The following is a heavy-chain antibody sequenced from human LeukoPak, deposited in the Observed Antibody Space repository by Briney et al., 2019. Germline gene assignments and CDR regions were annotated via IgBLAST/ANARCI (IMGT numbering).Heavy chain of an antibody. V-gene: IGHV3-21*01. CDR2: ISSGSSYI. D-gene: IGHD3-16*02. CDR3: YLSSGG. J-gene: IGHJ4*02. Sequence: GGSLRLSCAASGFTFSSYSMIWVRQAPGKALEWVSSISSGSSYIYHADSVKGRFTISRDNAKNSLFLQMNSLRAADTAVYYCYLSSGGWGQGTLVTVSS. CDR1: GFTFSSYS.